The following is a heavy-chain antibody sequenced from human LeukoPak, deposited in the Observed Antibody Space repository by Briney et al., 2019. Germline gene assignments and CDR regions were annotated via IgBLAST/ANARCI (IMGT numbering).Heavy chain of an antibody. D-gene: IGHD6-6*01. J-gene: IGHJ4*02. Sequence: PGGSLRLSCAASGSTFSSYSMNWVRQAPGKGLEWVSSISSSRCYIYYADSVKGRFTISRDNAKNSLYLQMNSLRAEDTAVYYCAREGSSSLNYWGQGTLVTVSS. CDR2: ISSSRCYI. CDR3: AREGSSSLNY. CDR1: GSTFSSYS. V-gene: IGHV3-21*01.